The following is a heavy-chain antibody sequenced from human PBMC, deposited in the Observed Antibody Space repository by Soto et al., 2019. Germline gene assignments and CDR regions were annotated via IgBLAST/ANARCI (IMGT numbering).Heavy chain of an antibody. CDR2: VHFSGSL. CDR3: GRGGDAHKMGRH. J-gene: IGHJ1*01. Sequence: QVQLQESGPGLVKPSETLSLTCSVSDDSISSTSYYWSWIRQPPGRGLEWIGFVHFSGSLRYNAAPRNRATISVDTSRRQISLKLTSVTAADTAVYFCGRGGDAHKMGRHWGQGTLVTVS. CDR1: DDSISSTSYY. V-gene: IGHV4-61*05. D-gene: IGHD2-2*01.